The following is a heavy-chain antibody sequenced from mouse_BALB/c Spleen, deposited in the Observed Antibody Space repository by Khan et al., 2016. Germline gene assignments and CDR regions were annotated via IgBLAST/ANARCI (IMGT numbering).Heavy chain of an antibody. CDR2: ISDAGTYT. D-gene: IGHD1-2*01. CDR3: TRDHYGLYFDY. Sequence: EVELVESGGGLMKPGGSLKLSCAASGFTFSDYYMYWVRQTPEKRLEWVATISDAGTYTYYPDTVKGRFTISRDHADNKLYLQMSSLKSEDTAIYYCTRDHYGLYFDYWGRGTTLTVTS. CDR1: GFTFSDYY. V-gene: IGHV5-4*02. J-gene: IGHJ2*01.